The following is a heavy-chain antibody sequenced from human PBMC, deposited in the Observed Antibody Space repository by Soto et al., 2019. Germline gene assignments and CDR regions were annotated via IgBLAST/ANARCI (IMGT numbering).Heavy chain of an antibody. V-gene: IGHV5-51*01. CDR2: IFPGDSDT. CDR3: ARRVSAHPFFDY. D-gene: IGHD2-2*01. Sequence: GESLKISCKGSGYVFANDWIAWVRQMPGKGLEWMGIIFPGDSDTRYSPSFQGQVTISADKSINTAYLQWSGLKASETAIYYCARRVSAHPFFDYWGKGNLVTVSS. CDR1: GYVFANDW. J-gene: IGHJ4*02.